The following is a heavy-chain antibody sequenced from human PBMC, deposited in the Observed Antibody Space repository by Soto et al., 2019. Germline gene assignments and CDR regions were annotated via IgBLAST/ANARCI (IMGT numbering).Heavy chain of an antibody. CDR3: ARERAWTDYGGNLDFDY. V-gene: IGHV1-69*12. Sequence: QVQLVQSGAEVKKPGSSVKVSCKASGATFSSYAISWVRQAPGQGLEWMGGIIPIFGTANYAQKFQGRVTITADESTSTAYMELSSLRSEDTAVYYCARERAWTDYGGNLDFDYWGQGTLVTVSS. J-gene: IGHJ4*02. CDR1: GATFSSYA. D-gene: IGHD4-17*01. CDR2: IIPIFGTA.